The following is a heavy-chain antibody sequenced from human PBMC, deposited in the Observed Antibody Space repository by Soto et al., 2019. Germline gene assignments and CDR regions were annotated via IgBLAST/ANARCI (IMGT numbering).Heavy chain of an antibody. V-gene: IGHV3-23*01. CDR2: ISGSGGST. CDR1: GFTFSSYA. D-gene: IGHD3-22*01. Sequence: EVQLLESGGGLVQPGGSLRLSCAASGFTFSSYAMSWVRQAPGKGLEWVSAISGSGGSTYYADSVKGRFTISRDNSKNTLYLQMNSLSAEDTAVYYCAKDSGYYDSSGYYYEAFDIWGQGTMVTVPS. J-gene: IGHJ3*02. CDR3: AKDSGYYDSSGYYYEAFDI.